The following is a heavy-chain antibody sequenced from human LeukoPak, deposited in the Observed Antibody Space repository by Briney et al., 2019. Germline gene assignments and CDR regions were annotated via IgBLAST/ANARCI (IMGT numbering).Heavy chain of an antibody. CDR1: GFTFSSYE. CDR2: ISSSGSTI. Sequence: GGSLRLSCAASGFTFSSYEMNWVRQAPGKGLEWVSYISSSGSTIYYEDSVKGRFTISRDNAKNSLYLQMNSLRAEDTAVYYCARAYYYGSGSYYDYWGQGTLVTVSS. D-gene: IGHD3-10*01. CDR3: ARAYYYGSGSYYDY. J-gene: IGHJ4*02. V-gene: IGHV3-48*03.